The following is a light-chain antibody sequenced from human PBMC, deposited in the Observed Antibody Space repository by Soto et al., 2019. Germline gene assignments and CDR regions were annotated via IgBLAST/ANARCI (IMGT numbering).Light chain of an antibody. CDR2: KAS. J-gene: IGKJ1*01. CDR3: QQSYSTPRT. V-gene: IGKV1-5*03. Sequence: DIQMTQSPSTLSASVGDRVTIPCRASQSISSWLAWYQQKPGKAPKLLIYKASSLESGVPSRFSGSGSGTEFTLTISSLQPDDFATYYCQQSYSTPRTFGQGTKVDIK. CDR1: QSISSW.